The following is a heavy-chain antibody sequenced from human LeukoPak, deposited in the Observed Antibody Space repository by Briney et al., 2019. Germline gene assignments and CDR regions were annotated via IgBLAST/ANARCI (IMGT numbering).Heavy chain of an antibody. J-gene: IGHJ4*02. CDR3: ASSVATELGNPLDY. CDR1: GGSISSGDYY. D-gene: IGHD5-12*01. Sequence: SETLSLTCTVSGGSISSGDYYWSWIRQPPGKGLEWIGYIYYSRSTYYNPSLKSRVTISVDTSKNQFSLKLSSVTAADTAVYYCASSVATELGNPLDYWGQGTLVTVSS. V-gene: IGHV4-30-4*01. CDR2: IYYSRST.